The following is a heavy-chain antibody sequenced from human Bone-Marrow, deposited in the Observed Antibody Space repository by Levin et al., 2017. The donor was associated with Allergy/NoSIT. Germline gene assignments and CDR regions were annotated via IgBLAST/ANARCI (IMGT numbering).Heavy chain of an antibody. CDR1: GFSFNSYG. Sequence: GGSLRLSCAASGFSFNSYGMTWVRQSAGTGLEWVASISSSSNHIYYADSVRGRFTISRDNAANSLFLQMTSLRVEDTAVYYCTRDLSRFLEWASWGQGIVVTVSA. J-gene: IGHJ5*02. D-gene: IGHD3-3*01. CDR3: TRDLSRFLEWAS. CDR2: ISSSSNHI. V-gene: IGHV3-21*01.